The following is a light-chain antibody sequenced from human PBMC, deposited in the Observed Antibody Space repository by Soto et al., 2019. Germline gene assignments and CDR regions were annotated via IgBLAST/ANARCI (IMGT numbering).Light chain of an antibody. CDR1: SSNIGSHT. V-gene: IGLV1-44*01. CDR2: SNY. J-gene: IGLJ3*02. CDR3: AAWDDSLRGGV. Sequence: QSVLTQPPSASGTPGQRITISCSGSSSNIGSHTLNWYQQLPGTAPILLIYSNYQRPSGVPDRFSGSKSGTSGSLAISGLQSEDEAEYYCAAWDDSLRGGVFGGGTKLTVL.